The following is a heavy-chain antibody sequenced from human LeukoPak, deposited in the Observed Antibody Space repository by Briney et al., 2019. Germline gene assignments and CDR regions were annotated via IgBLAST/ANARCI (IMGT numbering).Heavy chain of an antibody. D-gene: IGHD5-18*01. J-gene: IGHJ6*03. CDR1: GDSISSSY. CDR2: IYTSEIT. CDR3: ARASGHSILMDV. V-gene: IGHV4-4*07. Sequence: PSETLSLTCTVSGDSISSSYWSWIRQPAGKGLEWIGHIYTSEITNYNPSLKSRVTMSVDTSKNQFSLKLSSVTAADTAVYYCARASGHSILMDVWGKGTTVTVSS.